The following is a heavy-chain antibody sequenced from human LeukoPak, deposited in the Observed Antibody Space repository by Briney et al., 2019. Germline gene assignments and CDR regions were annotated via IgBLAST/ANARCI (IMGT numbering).Heavy chain of an antibody. CDR2: INHVATT. V-gene: IGHV4-34*01. CDR3: ARGGTGRTKDDY. J-gene: IGHJ4*02. Sequence: SETLSLTCGASGGSFSDYMWSWIRQPPGKGLEWIGQINHVATTNYNPSLKSRVTMSVDRSKNQFSLRLSSMTAADRAVYYGARGGTGRTKDDYWGQGVLVTVSS. D-gene: IGHD3-10*01. CDR1: GGSFSDYM.